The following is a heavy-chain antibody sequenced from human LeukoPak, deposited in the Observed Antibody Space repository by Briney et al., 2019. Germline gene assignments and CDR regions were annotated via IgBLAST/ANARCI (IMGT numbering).Heavy chain of an antibody. D-gene: IGHD4-23*01. CDR1: GGTFSSYA. CDR2: IIPILGIA. CDR3: ARGGSTVVLLDY. V-gene: IGHV1-69*04. Sequence: ASVKVSCKASGGTFSSYAISWVRQAPGQGLEWMGRIIPILGIANYAQKFQGRVTITADKPTSTAYMELSSLRSEDTAVYYCARGGSTVVLLDYWGQGTLVTVSS. J-gene: IGHJ4*02.